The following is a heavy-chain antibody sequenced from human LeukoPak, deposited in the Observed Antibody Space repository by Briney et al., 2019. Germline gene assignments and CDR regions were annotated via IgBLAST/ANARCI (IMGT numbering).Heavy chain of an antibody. Sequence: PGVSLRLSCAASGFTFSTYAMNWVRQAPGQGLEWVSGISGSGDNTYYADSVRGRFTISRDKSKSTVYLQMNGLGVEDTAIYYCARGRKLGAPTYFFDYWGQGTLVTVSS. D-gene: IGHD1-26*01. CDR1: GFTFSTYA. J-gene: IGHJ4*02. CDR3: ARGRKLGAPTYFFDY. CDR2: ISGSGDNT. V-gene: IGHV3-23*01.